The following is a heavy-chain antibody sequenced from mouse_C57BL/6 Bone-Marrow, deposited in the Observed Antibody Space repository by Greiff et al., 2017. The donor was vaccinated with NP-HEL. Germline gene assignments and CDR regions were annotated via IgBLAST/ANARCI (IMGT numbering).Heavy chain of an antibody. V-gene: IGHV1-36*01. D-gene: IGHD1-1*02. CDR3: ARSPLGTLYAMDY. J-gene: IGHJ4*01. CDR1: GFTFTDYY. Sequence: VQLQQSGPVLVKPGPSVKISCKASGFTFTDYYMHWVKPSHGKSLEWIGLVYPYNGGTSYNQKFKGKATLTVDTSSSTAYMELNSLTSEDSAVYYCARSPLGTLYAMDYWGQGTSVTVSS. CDR2: VYPYNGGT.